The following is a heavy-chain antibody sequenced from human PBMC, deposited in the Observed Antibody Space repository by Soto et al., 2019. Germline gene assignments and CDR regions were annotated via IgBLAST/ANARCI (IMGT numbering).Heavy chain of an antibody. D-gene: IGHD3-22*01. CDR1: GYSFTSYG. CDR2: ISGHNGNT. V-gene: IGHV1-18*04. Sequence: ASVKVSCKASGYSFTSYGISWLRQAPGQGPEWMGWISGHNGNTNHPQSLQGRVTMTTDTSRNTAYMELRSLRSDDTAVYYCARHRFNYYDDTVYYYFDYWGQGTLVTVS. J-gene: IGHJ4*02. CDR3: ARHRFNYYDDTVYYYFDY.